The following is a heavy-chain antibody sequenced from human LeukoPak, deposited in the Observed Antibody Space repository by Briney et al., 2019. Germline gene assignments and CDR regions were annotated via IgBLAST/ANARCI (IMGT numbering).Heavy chain of an antibody. CDR1: GFTFSSYA. Sequence: GGPLRLSWAASGFTFSSYAMSWVRQAPGKGLEWVSAISGSGGSTYYADSVKGRFTISRDNSKNTLYLQMNSLRAEDTAVYYCAKVGYYDSSGYGDAFDIWGQGTMVTVSS. D-gene: IGHD3-22*01. J-gene: IGHJ3*02. V-gene: IGHV3-23*01. CDR3: AKVGYYDSSGYGDAFDI. CDR2: ISGSGGST.